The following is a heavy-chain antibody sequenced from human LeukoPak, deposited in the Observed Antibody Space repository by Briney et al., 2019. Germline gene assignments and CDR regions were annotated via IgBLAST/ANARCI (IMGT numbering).Heavy chain of an antibody. D-gene: IGHD3-10*01. CDR1: GLTFSSYA. Sequence: GVSLRLSSAASGLTFSSYAMSWVRQAPGKGLEWVSAISGSGGGTYYADSVKGRFTISRDNSKNTLYLQMNSLRAEDTAVYYCARRGYLGHFDCWGQGTLVTVSS. V-gene: IGHV3-23*01. J-gene: IGHJ4*02. CDR3: ARRGYLGHFDC. CDR2: ISGSGGGT.